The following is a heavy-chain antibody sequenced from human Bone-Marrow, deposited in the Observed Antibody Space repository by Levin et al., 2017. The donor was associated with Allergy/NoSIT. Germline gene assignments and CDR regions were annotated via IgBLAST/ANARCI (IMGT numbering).Heavy chain of an antibody. Sequence: GESLKISCKGSGYSFTSYWIGWVRQMPGKGLEWMGIIYPGDSDTRYSPSFQGQVTISADKSISTAYLQWSSLKASDTAMYYCARRKLIAAAGTKGCAFDIWGQGTMVTVSS. CDR2: IYPGDSDT. V-gene: IGHV5-51*01. CDR1: GYSFTSYW. D-gene: IGHD6-13*01. CDR3: ARRKLIAAAGTKGCAFDI. J-gene: IGHJ3*02.